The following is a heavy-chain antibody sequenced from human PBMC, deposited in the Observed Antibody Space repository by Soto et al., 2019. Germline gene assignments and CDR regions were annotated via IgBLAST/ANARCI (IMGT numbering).Heavy chain of an antibody. J-gene: IGHJ4*02. CDR1: GGSISSGDYY. Sequence: QVQLQESGPGLVKPSQTLSLTCTVSGGSISSGDYYWSWIRQPPGKGLEWIGYIYYSGSTYYNPSLRSRVTISVDTSKNQFSLKLSSVTAADTAVYYCARNDYGDQKPPFPDYWGQGTLVTVSS. D-gene: IGHD4-17*01. CDR3: ARNDYGDQKPPFPDY. V-gene: IGHV4-30-4*01. CDR2: IYYSGST.